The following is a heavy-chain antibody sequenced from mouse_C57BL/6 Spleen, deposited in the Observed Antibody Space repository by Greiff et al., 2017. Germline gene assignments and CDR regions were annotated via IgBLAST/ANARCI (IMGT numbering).Heavy chain of an antibody. Sequence: QLQQSGPELVKPGASVKISCKASGYTFTDYYMNWVKQSHGKSLEWIGDINPNNGGTSYNQKFKGKATLTVDKSSSTAYMELRSLTSEDSAVYYCARSYGNYELFWFAYWGQGTLVTVSA. CDR2: INPNNGGT. CDR1: GYTFTDYY. J-gene: IGHJ3*01. D-gene: IGHD2-1*01. CDR3: ARSYGNYELFWFAY. V-gene: IGHV1-26*01.